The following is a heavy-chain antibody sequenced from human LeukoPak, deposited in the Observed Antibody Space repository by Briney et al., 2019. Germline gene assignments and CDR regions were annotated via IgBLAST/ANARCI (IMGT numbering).Heavy chain of an antibody. D-gene: IGHD6-19*01. CDR3: TRHLGIAVAGTVALDY. CDR2: IYPGDSDT. J-gene: IGHJ4*02. Sequence: GLSLKLSCKGSGYSFTTLWMAWVGQIRGKGLGWMGIIYPGDSDTRYATSFPGQVTLPAAKSIRRARRQWRCLEAALTAMYYFTRHLGIAVAGTVALDYWGEGTLGTVSS. CDR1: GYSFTTLW. V-gene: IGHV5-51*01.